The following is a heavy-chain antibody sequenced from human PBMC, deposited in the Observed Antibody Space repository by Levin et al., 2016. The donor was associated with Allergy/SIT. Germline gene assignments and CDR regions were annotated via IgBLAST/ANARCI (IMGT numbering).Heavy chain of an antibody. CDR2: INAGNGNT. CDR3: ARVKNYYDSSGYFPY. Sequence: WVRQAPGQRLEWMGWINAGNGNTKYSQKFQGRVTITRDTSASTAYMELSSLRSEDTAVYYCARVKNYYDSSGYFPYWGQGTLVTVSS. J-gene: IGHJ4*02. V-gene: IGHV1-3*01. D-gene: IGHD3-22*01.